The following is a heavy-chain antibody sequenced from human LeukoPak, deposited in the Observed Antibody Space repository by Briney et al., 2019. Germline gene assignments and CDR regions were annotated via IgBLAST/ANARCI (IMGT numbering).Heavy chain of an antibody. Sequence: GESLKISCKGSGYSFTXXXIGWVRQMPGKXLXXXGIIYPGDSDTRYSPSSQGQVTISADKSISTAYLQWSSLKASDTAMYYCARRGYSGYEPFDPWGQGTLVTVSS. D-gene: IGHD5-12*01. CDR3: ARRGYSGYEPFDP. CDR1: GYSFTXXX. V-gene: IGHV5-51*01. J-gene: IGHJ5*02. CDR2: IYPGDSDT.